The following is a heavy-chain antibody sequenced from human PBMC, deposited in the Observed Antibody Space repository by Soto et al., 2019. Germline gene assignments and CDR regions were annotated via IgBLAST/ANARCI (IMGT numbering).Heavy chain of an antibody. CDR2: IYYSGNT. CDR1: GASISSSMYY. V-gene: IGHV4-39*01. J-gene: IGHJ4*02. CDR3: ARHCRVVSGASCYFDY. Sequence: QLQLQESGPGLVKPSETLSLTCAVSGASISSSMYYWGWIRQPPGRGLEWIGSIYYSGNTYYNPSLKSRVTISVDTSKNQFSLKLSSVTAADTAVYYCARHCRVVSGASCYFDYWGQGTLVTVSS. D-gene: IGHD2-15*01.